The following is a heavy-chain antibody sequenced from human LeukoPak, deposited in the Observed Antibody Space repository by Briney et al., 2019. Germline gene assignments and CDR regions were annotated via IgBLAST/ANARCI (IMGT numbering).Heavy chain of an antibody. CDR3: ARVGSDGSYFDS. D-gene: IGHD1-26*01. V-gene: IGHV4-4*07. Sequence: KPSETLSLTCTVSGHSLTNYYWSWIRQPAGKGLEWIGRIYTSGSANYNPSLQSRVTMSVDTSKNQFSLKLSSVTAADTAMYYCARVGSDGSYFDSWGQGTLVTVSS. CDR1: GHSLTNYY. CDR2: IYTSGSA. J-gene: IGHJ4*02.